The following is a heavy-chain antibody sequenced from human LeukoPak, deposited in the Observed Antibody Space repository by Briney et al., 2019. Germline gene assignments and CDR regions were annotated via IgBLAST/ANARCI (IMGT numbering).Heavy chain of an antibody. J-gene: IGHJ4*02. V-gene: IGHV3-15*01. CDR2: IKSKTDGGTT. CDR3: TTDGPSMYYYDSSGYPGGY. CDR1: GFTFSNAW. D-gene: IGHD3-22*01. Sequence: GGSLRLSCAASGFTFSNAWMSWVRQAPGKGLEWVGRIKSKTDGGTTDYAAPVKGRFTISRDDSKNTLYLQMNSLKTEDTAVYYCTTDGPSMYYYDSSGYPGGYWGQGTLVTVSS.